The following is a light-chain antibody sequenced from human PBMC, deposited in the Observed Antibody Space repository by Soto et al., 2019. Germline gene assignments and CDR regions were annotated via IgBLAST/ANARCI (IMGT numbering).Light chain of an antibody. V-gene: IGKV3-15*01. Sequence: MMMTQSPATLSVSPGARVTLSCRTSHSVNSHVAWYQQNPGQAPRLLLYGASTRATGIPVRFSGSGFGTEFTLTISSLQSEDFAVYYCQQYKNWPLVGQGTRLEIK. CDR3: QQYKNWPL. CDR2: GAS. CDR1: HSVNSH. J-gene: IGKJ5*01.